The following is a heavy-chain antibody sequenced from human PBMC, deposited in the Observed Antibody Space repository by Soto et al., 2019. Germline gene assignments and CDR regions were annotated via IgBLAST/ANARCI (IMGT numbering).Heavy chain of an antibody. CDR1: GGSISSGGYS. J-gene: IGHJ4*02. CDR3: GRDLGCDWGYFDY. V-gene: IGHV4-30-2*01. CDR2: IYHSGST. D-gene: IGHD2-21*02. Sequence: QLQLQESGSGLVKPSQTLSLTCAVSGGSISSGGYSWSWIRQPPGKGLEWIGYIYHSGSTYYNPSTKSRVTISVDRSKNQVSLKVCSVTARDMAVYYCGRDLGCDWGYFDYWGQRTLVTVSS.